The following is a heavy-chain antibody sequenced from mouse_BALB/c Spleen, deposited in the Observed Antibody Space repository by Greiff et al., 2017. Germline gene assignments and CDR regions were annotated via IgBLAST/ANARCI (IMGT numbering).Heavy chain of an antibody. D-gene: IGHD2-1*01. CDR1: GYTFTDYN. CDR3: ARSKGNYVGLYWYFDV. Sequence: EVQLQQSGPELVKPGASVKIPCKASGYTFTDYNMDWVKQSHGKSLEWIGDINPNNGGTIYNQKFKGKATLTVDKSSSTAYMELRSLTSEDTAVYYCARSKGNYVGLYWYFDVWGAGTTVTVSS. J-gene: IGHJ1*01. V-gene: IGHV1-18*01. CDR2: INPNNGGT.